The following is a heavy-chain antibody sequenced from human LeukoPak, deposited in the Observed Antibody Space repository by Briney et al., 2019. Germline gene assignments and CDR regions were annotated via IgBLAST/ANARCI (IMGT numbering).Heavy chain of an antibody. CDR1: GGSFSGYY. CDR2: INHSGST. V-gene: IGHV4-34*01. J-gene: IGHJ4*02. D-gene: IGHD5-24*01. Sequence: KPSETLSLTCAVYGGSFSGYYWSWIRQPPGKGLEWIGEINHSGSTNYNPSLKSRVTISVDTSKNQFSLKLSSVTAADTAVYYCAGTPRRDGYNLFDHWGQGTLVTVSS. CDR3: AGTPRRDGYNLFDH.